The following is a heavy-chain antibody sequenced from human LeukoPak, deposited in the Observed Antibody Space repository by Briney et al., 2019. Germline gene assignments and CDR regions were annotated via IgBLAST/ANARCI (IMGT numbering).Heavy chain of an antibody. CDR3: ANPRSSRYSGYDSREPYDAFDI. CDR1: GYTFTSYT. D-gene: IGHD5-12*01. V-gene: IGHV7-4-1*02. J-gene: IGHJ3*02. CDR2: INTNTGNP. Sequence: ASVKVSCKASGYTFTSYTMTWVRQAPGQGLEWMGWINTNTGNPTYAPGFTGRFVFSLDTSVSTAYLQISSLKTEDTAVYYCANPRSSRYSGYDSREPYDAFDIWGQGTMVTVSS.